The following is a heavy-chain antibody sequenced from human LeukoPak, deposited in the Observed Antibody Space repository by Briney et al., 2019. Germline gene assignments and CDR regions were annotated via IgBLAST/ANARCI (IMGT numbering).Heavy chain of an antibody. V-gene: IGHV3-23*01. CDR1: GFTFSRYS. J-gene: IGHJ4*02. D-gene: IGHD6-6*01. Sequence: GGSLRLSCAASGFTFSRYSMNWVRQAPGKGLEWVSSIGYGGSDTHYADSVKGRFTISRDNSKNTLYLQMNSLRAEDTAVYYCAKVRSSSSFFTSQFDYWGQGTLVTVSS. CDR3: AKVRSSSSFFTSQFDY. CDR2: IGYGGSDT.